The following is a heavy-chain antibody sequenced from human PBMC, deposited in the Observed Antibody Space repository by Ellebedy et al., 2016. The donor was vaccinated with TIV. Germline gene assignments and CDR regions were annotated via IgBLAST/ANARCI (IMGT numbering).Heavy chain of an antibody. CDR3: AKDRSHCTDGSCYLFDS. CDR1: GFTFSSYG. D-gene: IGHD2-15*01. CDR2: ISYHGSIT. V-gene: IGHV3-30*18. J-gene: IGHJ4*02. Sequence: PGGSLRLSCAASGFTFSSYGMHWVRQTPGKGLEYVAVISYHGSITFYRDSVKGRFTISRDNSKNILYLQMNSLRAEDTALYYCAKDRSHCTDGSCYLFDSWGQGTLVTVSS.